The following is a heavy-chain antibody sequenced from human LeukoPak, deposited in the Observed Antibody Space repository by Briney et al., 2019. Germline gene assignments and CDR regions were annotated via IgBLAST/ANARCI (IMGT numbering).Heavy chain of an antibody. CDR2: ITGSGSTK. CDR3: AKAPDSSSWLNWFDP. D-gene: IGHD6-13*01. V-gene: IGHV3-23*01. J-gene: IGHJ5*02. Sequence: PGGYLRRSCAASGFTFCGYAMSWVRPAQGKGLMWVSVITGSGSTKYSQDSVKGRITISRDNSKTTLYLQMNRLRAEDTAEYYCAKAPDSSSWLNWFDPWGQGTMVTVSS. CDR1: GFTFCGYA.